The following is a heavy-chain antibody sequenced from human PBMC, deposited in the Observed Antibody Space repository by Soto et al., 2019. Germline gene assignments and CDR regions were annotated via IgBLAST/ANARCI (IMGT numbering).Heavy chain of an antibody. CDR2: IYYSGST. CDR3: ARGRSSTSPYPIGY. V-gene: IGHV4-31*01. J-gene: IGHJ4*02. CDR1: GGSISSGGYY. D-gene: IGHD2-2*01. Sequence: QVQLQESGPGLVKPSQTLSLTCTVSGGSISSGGYYWSWIRQHPGKGLEWIGYIYYSGSTYYNPSVKSQVPITVDPSKNQFSLKLSSVTAADTAVYYCARGRSSTSPYPIGYWGQGTLVTVSS.